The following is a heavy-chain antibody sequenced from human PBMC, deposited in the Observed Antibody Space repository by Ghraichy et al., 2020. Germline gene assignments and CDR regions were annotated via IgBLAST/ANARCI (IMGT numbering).Heavy chain of an antibody. CDR3: ARVSEALEVVVILAFDY. V-gene: IGHV4-34*01. D-gene: IGHD3-22*01. J-gene: IGHJ4*02. Sequence: SETLSLTCAVYGGSFSGYYWSWIRQPPGKGLEWIGEINHSGSTNYNPSLKSRVTISVDTSKNQFSLKLSSVTAADTAVYYCARVSEALEVVVILAFDYWGQGTLVTVSS. CDR2: INHSGST. CDR1: GGSFSGYY.